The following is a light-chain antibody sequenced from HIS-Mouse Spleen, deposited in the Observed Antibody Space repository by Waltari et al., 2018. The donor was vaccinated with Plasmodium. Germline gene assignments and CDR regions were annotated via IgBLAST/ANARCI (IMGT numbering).Light chain of an antibody. CDR1: PSLLHSNGYND. CDR3: MQALQTPRYT. J-gene: IGKJ2*01. V-gene: IGKV2-28*01. Sequence: DSVMTQSPLSLPVTHGEQASISCRSSPSLLHSNGYNDLDWYLQKPGQSPQLLIYWGSNRASGVPDRFSGSGSGTDFTLKISRVEAEDVGVYYCMQALQTPRYTFGQGTKLEIK. CDR2: WGS.